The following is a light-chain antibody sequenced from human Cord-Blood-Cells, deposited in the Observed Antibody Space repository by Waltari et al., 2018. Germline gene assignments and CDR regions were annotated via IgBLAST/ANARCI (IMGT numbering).Light chain of an antibody. CDR2: AAS. CDR3: QQSYSTPFT. V-gene: IGKV1-39*01. J-gene: IGKJ3*01. Sequence: DIQMNQSPSSLSASVGDRVTITCQASQSISSYLNWYQQKPGKAPKLLIYAASSLQSGVPSRFSGSGSGTDFTLTISSLQPEDFATYYCQQSYSTPFTFGPGTKVDIK. CDR1: QSISSY.